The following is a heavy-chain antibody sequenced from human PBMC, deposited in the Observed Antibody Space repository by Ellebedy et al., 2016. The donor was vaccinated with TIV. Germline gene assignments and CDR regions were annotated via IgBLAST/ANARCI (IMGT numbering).Heavy chain of an antibody. D-gene: IGHD2-2*03. Sequence: ASVKVSXXASGYTFTSYGISWVRQAPGQGLEWMGWISAYNGNTNYAQKLQGRVTMTTDTSTSTAYMELRSLRSDDTAVYYCARWNGYCSSTSCSNWFDPWGQGTLVTVSS. CDR3: ARWNGYCSSTSCSNWFDP. CDR1: GYTFTSYG. V-gene: IGHV1-18*01. CDR2: ISAYNGNT. J-gene: IGHJ5*02.